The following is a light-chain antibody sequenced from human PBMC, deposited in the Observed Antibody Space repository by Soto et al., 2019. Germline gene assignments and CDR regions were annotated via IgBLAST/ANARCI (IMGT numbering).Light chain of an antibody. V-gene: IGLV2-14*01. J-gene: IGLJ1*01. CDR2: DVS. CDR1: SSDVGGYNY. CDR3: SSYTSSSHV. Sequence: QSALTQPASVSGSPGQSITISCTGTSSDVGGYNYVSWYQQHPGKAPKLMIYDVSNRPSGVSNRFSGSKSGNTASLTISGLQAEDEADYYCSSYTSSSHVFGFGTKLIVL.